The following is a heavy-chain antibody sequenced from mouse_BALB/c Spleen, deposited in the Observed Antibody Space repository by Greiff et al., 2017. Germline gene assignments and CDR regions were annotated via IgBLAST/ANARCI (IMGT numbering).Heavy chain of an antibody. CDR2: ISSGGSYT. V-gene: IGHV5-9-4*01. D-gene: IGHD1-1*01. Sequence: DVMLVESGGGLVKPGGSLKLSCAASGFTFSSYAMSWVRQSPEKRLEWVAEISSGGSYTYYPDTVTGRFTISRDNAKNTLYLEMSSLRSEDTAMYYCARGDYYGSSYVGTSWFAYWGQGTLVTVSA. CDR1: GFTFSSYA. J-gene: IGHJ3*01. CDR3: ARGDYYGSSYVGTSWFAY.